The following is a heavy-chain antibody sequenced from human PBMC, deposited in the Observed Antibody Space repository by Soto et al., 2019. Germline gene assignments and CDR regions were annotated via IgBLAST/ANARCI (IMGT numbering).Heavy chain of an antibody. V-gene: IGHV4-39*01. Sequence: PSETLSLTCTVSGGSISSSSYYWGWIRQPPGKGLEWIGSIYYSGSTYYNPSLKSRVTISVDTSKNQFSLKLSSVTAADTAVYYCAARNYDFWSGYSHFNWFDPWGQGTLVTVSS. D-gene: IGHD3-3*01. CDR1: GGSISSSSYY. J-gene: IGHJ5*02. CDR2: IYYSGST. CDR3: AARNYDFWSGYSHFNWFDP.